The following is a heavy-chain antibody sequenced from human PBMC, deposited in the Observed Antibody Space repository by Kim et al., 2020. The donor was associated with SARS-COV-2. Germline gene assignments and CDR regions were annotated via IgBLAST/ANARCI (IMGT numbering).Heavy chain of an antibody. CDR1: GFTFSSYG. J-gene: IGHJ4*02. V-gene: IGHV3-30*03. Sequence: GGSLRLSCAASGFTFSSYGMHWVRQAPGKGLEWVAVISYDGSSKYYADSVKGRFTISRDNSKNTLYLQMNSLRAEDTAGLVITPPGIDYWGQGTLVTVSS. CDR2: ISYDGSSK. CDR3: TPPGIDY. D-gene: IGHD3-22*01.